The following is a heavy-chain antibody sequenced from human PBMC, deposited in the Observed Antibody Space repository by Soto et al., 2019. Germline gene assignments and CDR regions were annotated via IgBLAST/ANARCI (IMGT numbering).Heavy chain of an antibody. J-gene: IGHJ4*02. CDR1: GFTFSSYA. V-gene: IGHV3-23*01. D-gene: IGHD5-18*01. CDR2: ISGSGGST. CDR3: AKGGWGYSYGDIDY. Sequence: GSLRLSCAASGFTFSSYAMSWVRQAPGKGLEWDSAISGSGGSTYYADSVKGRFTTSRDNSKNTLYLQMNSLRAEDTAVYYCAKGGWGYSYGDIDYWGQGTLVTVSS.